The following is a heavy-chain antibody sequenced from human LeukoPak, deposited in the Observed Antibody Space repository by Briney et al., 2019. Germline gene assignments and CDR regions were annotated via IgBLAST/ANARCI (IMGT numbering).Heavy chain of an antibody. D-gene: IGHD5-18*01. CDR2: IIPVLKIT. V-gene: IGHV1-69*04. J-gene: IGHJ6*02. Sequence: ASVKVSCKASGGTFSSSAITWVRQAPGQGLEWMGRIIPVLKITNYAQKFQGRVTITADTSTSTAYMELSSLRSEETAVYYCARDQGLTAPPPYGLDVWGQGTTVTVSS. CDR1: GGTFSSSA. CDR3: ARDQGLTAPPPYGLDV.